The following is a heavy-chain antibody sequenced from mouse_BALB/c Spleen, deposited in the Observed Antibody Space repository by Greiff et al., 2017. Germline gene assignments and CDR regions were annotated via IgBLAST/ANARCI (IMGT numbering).Heavy chain of an antibody. CDR2: INPYNDGT. CDR3: ARSGWLPLFDY. CDR1: GYTFTSYV. Sequence: EVQLQQSGPELVKPGASVKMSCEASGYTFTSYVMHWVKQKPGQGLEWIGYINPYNDGTKYNEKFKGKATLTSDKSSSTAYMELSSLTSEDSAVYYCARSGWLPLFDYWGQGTTLTVSS. J-gene: IGHJ2*01. V-gene: IGHV1-14*01. D-gene: IGHD2-3*01.